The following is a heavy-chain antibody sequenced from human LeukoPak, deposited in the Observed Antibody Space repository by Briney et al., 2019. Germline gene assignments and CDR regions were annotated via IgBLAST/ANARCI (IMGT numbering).Heavy chain of an antibody. V-gene: IGHV1-69*05. Sequence: SVKVSCKASGGTFSSYAISWVRQAPGQGLEWMGGIIPIFGTANYAQKFQGRVTITTDESTSTAYMALSSLRSEDTAVYYCAIHIAARSGLWAPVWFDPWGQGTLVTVSS. CDR1: GGTFSSYA. CDR2: IIPIFGTA. J-gene: IGHJ5*02. D-gene: IGHD6-6*01. CDR3: AIHIAARSGLWAPVWFDP.